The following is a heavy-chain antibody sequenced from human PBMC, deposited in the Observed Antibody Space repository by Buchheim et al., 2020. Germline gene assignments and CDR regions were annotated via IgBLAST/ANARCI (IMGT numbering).Heavy chain of an antibody. V-gene: IGHV3-30-3*01. Sequence: QVQLVESGGGVVQPGKSLRLSCAASGFIFDTYAIHWVRQTPGKGLDWVAVISYDGSNKYYADSVKGRFTISRDNSRSTLSLQMSSLRPEDTALYYCARDRKSPDYGDPRDWNFDVWGR. J-gene: IGHJ2*01. CDR2: ISYDGSNK. CDR3: ARDRKSPDYGDPRDWNFDV. D-gene: IGHD4/OR15-4a*01. CDR1: GFIFDTYA.